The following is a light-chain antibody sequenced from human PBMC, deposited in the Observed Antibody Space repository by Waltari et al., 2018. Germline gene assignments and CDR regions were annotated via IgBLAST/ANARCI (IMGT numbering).Light chain of an antibody. CDR1: QSLLHSDGKTY. J-gene: IGKJ1*01. V-gene: IGKV2D-29*02. CDR2: EVS. CDR3: MQSKQLPWT. Sequence: DIVMTQTPLSLSVTPGQPASISCKSSQSLLHSDGKTYLYWYLQKPGQSPQLRICEVSNRFSGVPDRFSGSGSGTDFTLKISRVEAEDVGVYYCMQSKQLPWTFGQGTRVEIK.